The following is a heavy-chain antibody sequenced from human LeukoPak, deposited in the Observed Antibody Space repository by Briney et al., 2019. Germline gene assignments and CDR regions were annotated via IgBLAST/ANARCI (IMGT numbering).Heavy chain of an antibody. CDR2: IYYSGST. CDR3: ARETMDSSGYYYLFDY. J-gene: IGHJ4*02. D-gene: IGHD3-22*01. Sequence: SETLSLTCTGSGGSISSYYWSWIRQPPGKGLEWIGYIYYSGSTNYNPSLKSRVTISVDTSKNQFSLKLSSVTAADTAVYYCARETMDSSGYYYLFDYWGQGTLVTVSS. CDR1: GGSISSYY. V-gene: IGHV4-59*01.